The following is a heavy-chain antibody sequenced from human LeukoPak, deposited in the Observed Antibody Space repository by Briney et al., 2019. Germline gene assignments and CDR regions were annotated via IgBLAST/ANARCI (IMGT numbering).Heavy chain of an antibody. D-gene: IGHD2-2*01. CDR1: GYSFTSYW. CDR2: IYPGDSDT. Sequence: GESLKISCKGSGYSFTSYWIGWVRQMPGKGLEWMGIIYPGDSDTRYSPSFQGQVTISADKSISTAYLQWSSLKASDTAMYYCARHEEVDCSSTSCYVGPFDYWGQGTLVTVSS. CDR3: ARHEEVDCSSTSCYVGPFDY. J-gene: IGHJ4*02. V-gene: IGHV5-51*01.